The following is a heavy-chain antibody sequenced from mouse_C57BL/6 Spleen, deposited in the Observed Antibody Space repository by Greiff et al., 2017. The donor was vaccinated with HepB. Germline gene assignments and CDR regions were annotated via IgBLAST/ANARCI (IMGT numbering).Heavy chain of an antibody. CDR1: GYAFTNYL. J-gene: IGHJ1*03. V-gene: IGHV1-54*01. Sequence: QVQLQQSGAELVRPGTSVKVSCKASGYAFTNYLIEWVKQRPGQGLEWIGVINPGSGGTNYNEKFKGKATLTADKSSSTAYMQLSSLTSEDSAVYFCARSITTVPYWYFDVWGTGTTVTVSS. D-gene: IGHD1-1*01. CDR2: INPGSGGT. CDR3: ARSITTVPYWYFDV.